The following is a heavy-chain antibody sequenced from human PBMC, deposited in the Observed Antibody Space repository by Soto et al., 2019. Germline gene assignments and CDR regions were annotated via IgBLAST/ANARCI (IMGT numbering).Heavy chain of an antibody. V-gene: IGHV3-64D*08. CDR1: GFTFSSYA. D-gene: IGHD5-18*01. CDR3: VKVPGHWIQLWLGYYYGMDV. Sequence: PGGSLRLSCSASGFTFSSYAMHWVRQAPGKGLEYVSAISSNGGSTYYADSVKGRFTISRDNSKNTLYLQMSSLRAEDTAVYYCVKVPGHWIQLWLGYYYGMDVWGQGTTVTVSS. CDR2: ISSNGGST. J-gene: IGHJ6*02.